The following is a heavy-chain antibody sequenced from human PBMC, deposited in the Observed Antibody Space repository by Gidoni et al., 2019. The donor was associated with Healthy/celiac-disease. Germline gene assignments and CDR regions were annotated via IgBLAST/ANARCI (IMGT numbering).Heavy chain of an antibody. Sequence: QLQLQESGPGLVKPSETLSLTCTVSAGSISSSSYYWGWIRQPPGKGLEWIGSIYYSGSTYYNPSLKSRVTISVDTSKNQFSLKLSSVTAADTAVYYCAKRGPYYYYGMDVWGQGTTVTVSS. CDR1: AGSISSSSYY. CDR3: AKRGPYYYYGMDV. J-gene: IGHJ6*02. V-gene: IGHV4-39*01. CDR2: IYYSGST.